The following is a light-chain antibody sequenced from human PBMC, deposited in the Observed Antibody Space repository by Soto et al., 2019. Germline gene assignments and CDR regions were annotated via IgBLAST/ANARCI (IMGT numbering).Light chain of an antibody. Sequence: EIVLTQSPGTLSLSPGERATLSCRASQSVSANFVAWYQQKPGQPPRLFICAASGRAAGIPDRFSGSGSGTDFTLTISRLEPEDFAVYYCQQYGSSPYTFAQGTKLEI. J-gene: IGKJ2*01. CDR3: QQYGSSPYT. CDR1: QSVSANF. CDR2: AAS. V-gene: IGKV3-20*01.